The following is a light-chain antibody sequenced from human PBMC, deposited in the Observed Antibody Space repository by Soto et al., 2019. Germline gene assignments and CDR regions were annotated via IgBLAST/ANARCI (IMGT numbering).Light chain of an antibody. V-gene: IGKV2-28*01. CDR3: IHGLQNPLS. CDR2: LGS. Sequence: EIVLTQSPLSLPATPGEPASISCRSSESLLFSNGNPYLEWYLQKPGQPPQLPMYLGSSRAAGVFERFSGSGSGTDFTLTIMCVEAEDVGVYYWIHGLQNPLSFGGGTQVEIK. J-gene: IGKJ4*01. CDR1: ESLLFSNGNPY.